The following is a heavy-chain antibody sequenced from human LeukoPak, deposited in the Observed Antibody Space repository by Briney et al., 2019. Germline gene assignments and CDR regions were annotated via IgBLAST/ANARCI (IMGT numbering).Heavy chain of an antibody. CDR3: AKVSSPNTYYYDSSGYLDY. CDR1: GFTFNNYA. J-gene: IGHJ4*02. Sequence: GGSLRLSCAVSGFTFNNYAMTWVRQAPGKGLEWVSAISGSGGSTYYADSVKGRFTISRDNSKNTLYLQMNSLRAEDTAVYYCAKVSSPNTYYYDSSGYLDYWGQGTLVTVSS. D-gene: IGHD3-22*01. V-gene: IGHV3-23*01. CDR2: ISGSGGST.